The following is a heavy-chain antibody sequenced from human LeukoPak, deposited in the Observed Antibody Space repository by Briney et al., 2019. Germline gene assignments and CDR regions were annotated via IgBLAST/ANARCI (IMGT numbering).Heavy chain of an antibody. D-gene: IGHD3-9*01. CDR3: ARLTGYSSESWFDP. J-gene: IGHJ5*02. V-gene: IGHV4-61*01. CDR2: IYYSGST. Sequence: SETLSLTCTVSGGSISSGSYYWSWIRQPPGKGLEWIGYIYYSGSTNYKSSLKSRVTISVDTSKNQFSLKLSSVTAADTAVYYCARLTGYSSESWFDPWGQGTLVTVSS. CDR1: GGSISSGSYY.